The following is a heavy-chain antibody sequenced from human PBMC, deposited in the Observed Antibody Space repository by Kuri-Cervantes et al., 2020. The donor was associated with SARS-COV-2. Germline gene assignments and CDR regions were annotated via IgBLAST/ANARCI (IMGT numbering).Heavy chain of an antibody. D-gene: IGHD6-6*01. J-gene: IGHJ6*02. CDR1: GYTFTGYY. CDR3: ARGSSSSSNYYYYGMDV. CDR2: ISAYNGNT. V-gene: IGHV1-18*04. Sequence: ASVKVSCKASGYTFTGYYMHWVRQAPGQGLEWMGWISAYNGNTNYAQKLQGRVTTTTDTSTSTAYMELRSLRSDDTAVYYCARGSSSSSNYYYYGMDVWGQGTTVTVSS.